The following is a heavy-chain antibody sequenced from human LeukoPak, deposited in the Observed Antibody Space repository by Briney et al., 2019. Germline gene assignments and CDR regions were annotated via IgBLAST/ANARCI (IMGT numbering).Heavy chain of an antibody. V-gene: IGHV4-59*08. CDR3: ARVRGLGVITPYLDY. CDR2: IAYRGST. J-gene: IGHJ4*02. D-gene: IGHD3-16*02. Sequence: PSETLSLTCTVSGGSISSNHWSWIRQPPGKGLEWIGCIAYRGSTNYNASLKRRVTMSVDSSKNQFALKLSSVTAADTAVYYCARVRGLGVITPYLDYWGQGALVTVSS. CDR1: GGSISSNH.